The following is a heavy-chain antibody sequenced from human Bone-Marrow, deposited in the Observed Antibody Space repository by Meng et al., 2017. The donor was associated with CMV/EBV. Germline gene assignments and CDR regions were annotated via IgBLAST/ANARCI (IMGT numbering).Heavy chain of an antibody. D-gene: IGHD4-23*01. J-gene: IGHJ4*02. CDR3: AKDQKYGGNSHFDY. Sequence: GGSLRLSCAASGFTFTSYAMHWVRQAPGKGPEWVAVTSHDGGDKKYADSVKGRFTISRDNSKNTLYLQMNSLGVEDTAVYYCAKDQKYGGNSHFDYWGQGTLVTVSS. CDR1: GFTFTSYA. CDR2: TSHDGGDK. V-gene: IGHV3-30-3*01.